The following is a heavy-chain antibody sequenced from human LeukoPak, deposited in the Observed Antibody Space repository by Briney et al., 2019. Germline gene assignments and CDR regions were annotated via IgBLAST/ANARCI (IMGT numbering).Heavy chain of an antibody. CDR1: GFSLSTTGVA. CDR2: IYWDDDK. D-gene: IGHD3-22*01. V-gene: IGHV2-5*02. CDR3: APLKGDIVVDSH. J-gene: IGHJ4*02. Sequence: SGPTLVKPAQTLTLTCTFSGFSLSTTGVAVGWIRQPPGKALEWLALIYWDDDKRYSPSLKSRLTITKDTSKNQVVLTMTNMDPVDTATYYCAPLKGDIVVDSHWGQGTLVTVS.